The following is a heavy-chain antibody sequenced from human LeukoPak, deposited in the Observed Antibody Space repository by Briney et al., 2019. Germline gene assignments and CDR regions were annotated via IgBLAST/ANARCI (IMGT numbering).Heavy chain of an antibody. J-gene: IGHJ4*02. D-gene: IGHD1-26*01. CDR2: ITGSGGTT. CDR3: AKAGLVGAYRD. Sequence: QPGGSLRLSCAASGFTFSLYAMSWVRQAPGKGLEWVSGITGSGGTTYYADSVKGRFTLSRDSSKNTLYLQMNSLGAEDTAVYYCAKAGLVGAYRDWGQGTLVTVSS. CDR1: GFTFSLYA. V-gene: IGHV3-23*01.